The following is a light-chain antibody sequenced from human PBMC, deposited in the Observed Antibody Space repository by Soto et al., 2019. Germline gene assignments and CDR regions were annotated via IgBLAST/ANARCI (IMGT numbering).Light chain of an antibody. J-gene: IGKJ1*01. Sequence: EIVLTQSPGTLSLSPGERATLSCRAILSVSNNYLAWYQQKPGQAPRLLIYGASNRATGSPDRFSGTESGTEFTLTISSLRPDDFATYYCQQYNDYSAWTFGQGTKVDIK. CDR2: GAS. CDR3: QQYNDYSAWT. V-gene: IGKV3-20*01. CDR1: LSVSNNY.